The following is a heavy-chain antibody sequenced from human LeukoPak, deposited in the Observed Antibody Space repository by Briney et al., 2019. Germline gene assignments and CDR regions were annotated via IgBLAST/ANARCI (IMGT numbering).Heavy chain of an antibody. J-gene: IGHJ4*02. V-gene: IGHV3-11*04. Sequence: GGSLRLSCAASGFTFSDYYMSWIRQAPGKGLEWVSYISSSGSTIYYADSVKGRFIISRDNAKNSLYLQMNSLGAEDTALYYCARVLGMYSSSWPSDYWGQGTLVTVSS. CDR1: GFTFSDYY. CDR3: ARVLGMYSSSWPSDY. CDR2: ISSSGSTI. D-gene: IGHD6-13*01.